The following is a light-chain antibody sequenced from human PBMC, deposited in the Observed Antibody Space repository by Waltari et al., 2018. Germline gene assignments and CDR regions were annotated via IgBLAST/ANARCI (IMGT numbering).Light chain of an antibody. CDR2: KAS. CDR3: QQYNTYPAT. J-gene: IGKJ2*01. Sequence: DIQMTQSPSSLSASVGDSVTITCRASQRIRYWLAWYQQKPGKAPKLLVYKASSLESGVPSRFSGSGSGTEYTLTISSLQPDDFATYYCQQYNTYPATFGQGTKVEIK. CDR1: QRIRYW. V-gene: IGKV1-5*03.